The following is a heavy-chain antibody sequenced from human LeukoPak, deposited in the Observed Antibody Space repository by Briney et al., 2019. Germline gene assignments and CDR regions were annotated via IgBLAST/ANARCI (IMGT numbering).Heavy chain of an antibody. V-gene: IGHV4-59*08. CDR1: GGSVSSYY. D-gene: IGHD6-19*01. CDR2: IYYSGST. J-gene: IGHJ4*02. Sequence: PSETLSLTCTVSGGSVSSYYWSWIRQPPGKGLEWIGYIYYSGSTNYNPSLKSRVTISVDTSKNQFSLKLSSVTAADTAVYYCARTYSSGSYFDYWGQGTLVTVSS. CDR3: ARTYSSGSYFDY.